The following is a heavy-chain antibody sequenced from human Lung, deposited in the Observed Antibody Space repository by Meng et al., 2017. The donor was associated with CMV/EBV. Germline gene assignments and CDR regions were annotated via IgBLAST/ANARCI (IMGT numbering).Heavy chain of an antibody. J-gene: IGHJ6*02. D-gene: IGHD3-22*01. Sequence: SXXVSXKASGGNFGTYAISWVRQAPGQGPEWMGGIIPIFGTASFAQKFQGRVTITTDESTAYMELSSLRSEDAAVYYCARTRYDSSGYDAYYYYAMDVWXQGTTVTVSS. CDR3: ARTRYDSSGYDAYYYYAMDV. CDR2: IIPIFGTA. V-gene: IGHV1-69*05. CDR1: GGNFGTYA.